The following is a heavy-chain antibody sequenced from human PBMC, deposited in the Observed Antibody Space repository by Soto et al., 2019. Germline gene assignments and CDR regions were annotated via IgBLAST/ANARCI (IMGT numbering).Heavy chain of an antibody. CDR1: GYTFTSYG. D-gene: IGHD3-3*01. CDR2: ISAYNGNT. Sequence: QVQLVQSGAEVKKPGASVKVSCKASGYTFTSYGVSWVRQAPGQGLEWMGWISAYNGNTNYVQKLQGRVTMTTDTSTNKAYMEVRSLRSDDTAVYYCAKDPTIFGVVQNYGMDVWGQGTTVTVSS. CDR3: AKDPTIFGVVQNYGMDV. V-gene: IGHV1-18*01. J-gene: IGHJ6*02.